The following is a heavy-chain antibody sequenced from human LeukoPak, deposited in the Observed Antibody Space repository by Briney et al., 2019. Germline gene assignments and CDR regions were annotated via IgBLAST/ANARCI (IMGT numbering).Heavy chain of an antibody. V-gene: IGHV4-34*01. Sequence: TSETLSLTCAVYGGSFSGYYWSWIRQPPGKGLEWIGEINHSGSTNYNPSLKSRVTISVDTSKNQFSLKLSSVTAADTAVYYCARGVVVAATFGCYYYYGMDVWGKGTTVTVSS. CDR2: INHSGST. CDR3: ARGVVVAATFGCYYYYGMDV. J-gene: IGHJ6*04. CDR1: GGSFSGYY. D-gene: IGHD2-15*01.